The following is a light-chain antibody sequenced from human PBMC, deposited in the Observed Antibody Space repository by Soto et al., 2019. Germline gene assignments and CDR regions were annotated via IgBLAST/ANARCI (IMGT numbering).Light chain of an antibody. Sequence: ETVMTQSPAAPSVSPGERATLSCRASQSVSTDLAWYQQKPGQTPRLLIYDASNRATGIPARFSGSGSGTDFTLTISSLEPEDFAVYYCQQRSNWPLTFGGGTKVDI. V-gene: IGKV3-11*01. CDR1: QSVSTD. CDR3: QQRSNWPLT. CDR2: DAS. J-gene: IGKJ4*01.